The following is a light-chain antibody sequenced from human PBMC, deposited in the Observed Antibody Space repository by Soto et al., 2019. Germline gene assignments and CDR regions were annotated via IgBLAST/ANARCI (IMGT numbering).Light chain of an antibody. CDR2: WAS. CDR3: QHYTTYSGT. CDR1: QSISTW. Sequence: DIHMTQSPATLSASVGDRVTITCRASQSISTWLAWYQQKPGKAPKLLIYWASSLESGVPSRFSGSGSGTEFPITISSLQPDDFATYYCQHYTTYSGTFGPGTKVDIK. J-gene: IGKJ3*01. V-gene: IGKV1-5*03.